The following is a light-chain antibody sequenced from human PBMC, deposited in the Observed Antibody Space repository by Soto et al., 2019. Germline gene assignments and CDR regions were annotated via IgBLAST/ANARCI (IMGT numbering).Light chain of an antibody. Sequence: EIVLTQSPGTLSLSPGERATLSCRASQSVSSSYLAWYQQKPGQAPRFLIHGASYRATGIPDRFSGSGSGTDFTLTISRLEPEDFAVYYCQQYGSSPLTFGGGTKVDIK. CDR1: QSVSSSY. CDR2: GAS. J-gene: IGKJ4*01. V-gene: IGKV3-20*01. CDR3: QQYGSSPLT.